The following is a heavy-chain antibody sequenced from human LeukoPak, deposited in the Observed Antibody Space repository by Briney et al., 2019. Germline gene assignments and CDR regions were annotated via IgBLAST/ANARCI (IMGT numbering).Heavy chain of an antibody. CDR1: GYTFTSNY. CDR2: INPNTGDT. Sequence: ASVTVSFTASGYTFTSNYKHWVRQAPGQGLEWMAWINPNTGDTNYAQKFQGRVIMARDTSISTAYMELSRLRSDDTAVYYCARGSGNYWFDPWGQGTLVTVSS. J-gene: IGHJ5*02. D-gene: IGHD1-26*01. V-gene: IGHV1-2*02. CDR3: ARGSGNYWFDP.